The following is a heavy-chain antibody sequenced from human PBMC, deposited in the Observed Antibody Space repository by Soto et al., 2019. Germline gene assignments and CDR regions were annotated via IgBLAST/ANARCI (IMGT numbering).Heavy chain of an antibody. D-gene: IGHD3-9*01. CDR1: GGSIGSYY. J-gene: IGHJ4*02. CDR3: ARLDYDILTGSSFDY. CDR2: IYYSGST. V-gene: IGHV4-59*01. Sequence: SETLCLTCTVAGGSIGSYYWSWIRQPPGKGLEWIGYIYYSGSTNYNPSLKSRVTISVDTSKNQFSLKLSSVTAADTAVYYCARLDYDILTGSSFDYWGQGTLVTVSS.